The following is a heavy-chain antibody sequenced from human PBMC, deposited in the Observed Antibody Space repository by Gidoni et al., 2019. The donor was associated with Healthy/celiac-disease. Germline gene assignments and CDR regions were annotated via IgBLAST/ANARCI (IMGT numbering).Heavy chain of an antibody. V-gene: IGHV1-69*08. D-gene: IGHD2-15*01. Sequence: QVQLVQSGAAVKKPGSSVMVSCKASGGTYSRYTSSWVRQAPGQGLEWMGRIIPILGIANYAQKFQGRVTITADKSTSTAYMELSSLRSEDTAVYYCAREARVAATSYFDYWGEGTLVTVSS. J-gene: IGHJ4*02. CDR2: IIPILGIA. CDR3: AREARVAATSYFDY. CDR1: GGTYSRYT.